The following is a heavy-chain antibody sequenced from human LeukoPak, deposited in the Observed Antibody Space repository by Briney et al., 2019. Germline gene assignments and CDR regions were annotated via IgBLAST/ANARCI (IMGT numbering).Heavy chain of an antibody. CDR2: INPSGGST. V-gene: IGHV1-46*01. CDR3: ASGASDNWFDP. Sequence: GASVKVSCKASGYTFTSYYVHWVRQAPGQGLEWMGIINPSGGSTSYAQKFQGRVTMTRDTSTSAVYMELSSLRFEDTAAYYCASGASDNWFDPWGQGTLVTVSS. D-gene: IGHD1-26*01. J-gene: IGHJ5*02. CDR1: GYTFTSYY.